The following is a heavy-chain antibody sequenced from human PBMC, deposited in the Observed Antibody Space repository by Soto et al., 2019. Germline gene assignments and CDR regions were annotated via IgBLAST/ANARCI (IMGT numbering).Heavy chain of an antibody. Sequence: PGGSLRLSCAASGFTFSSYAMSWVRQAPGKGLEWVSAISGSGGSTYYADSVKGRFTISRDNSKNTLYLQMKSLRAEDTAVYYCAKVITYCGGDCYSDLFYFDDWGQGTLVTVSS. CDR1: GFTFSSYA. V-gene: IGHV3-23*01. D-gene: IGHD2-21*02. CDR2: ISGSGGST. CDR3: AKVITYCGGDCYSDLFYFDD. J-gene: IGHJ4*02.